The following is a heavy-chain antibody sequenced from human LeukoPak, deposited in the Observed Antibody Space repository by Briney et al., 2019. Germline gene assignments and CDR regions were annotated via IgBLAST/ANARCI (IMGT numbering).Heavy chain of an antibody. D-gene: IGHD4-23*01. CDR1: GFTFSSYS. V-gene: IGHV3-48*01. Sequence: GGSLRLSCAASGFTFSSYSMNWVRQAPGKGLEWVSYISSSSSTIYYADSVKGRFTISRDNAKNSLYLQMNSLRAEDTAVYYCARLHYGGNYGYYYYYMDVWGKGTTVTISS. J-gene: IGHJ6*03. CDR3: ARLHYGGNYGYYYYYMDV. CDR2: ISSSSSTI.